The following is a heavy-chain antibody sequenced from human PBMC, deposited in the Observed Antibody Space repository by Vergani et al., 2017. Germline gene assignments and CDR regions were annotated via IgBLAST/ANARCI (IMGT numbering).Heavy chain of an antibody. J-gene: IGHJ4*02. CDR3: AKVPNPHYYDSSGYYFDY. CDR2: ISGSGGST. CDR1: GFTFSSYA. Sequence: EVQLLESGGGLVQPGGSLRLSCAASGFTFSSYAMSWVRQAPGKGLEWVSAISGSGGSTYYADSVKGRFTISRDNSKNTLYLQMNSLRAEDTAVYYCAKVPNPHYYDSSGYYFDYWGQGTLVTVSS. V-gene: IGHV3-23*01. D-gene: IGHD3-22*01.